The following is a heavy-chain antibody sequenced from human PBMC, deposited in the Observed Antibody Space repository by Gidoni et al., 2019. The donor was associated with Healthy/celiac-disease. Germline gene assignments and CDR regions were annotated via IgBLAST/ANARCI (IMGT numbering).Heavy chain of an antibody. CDR3: ARVLGSI. CDR1: GGSLSGYY. J-gene: IGHJ3*02. Sequence: QVQLQQWGAGLLKPSETLSLTCAVYGGSLSGYYWSWIRQPPGKGLEWIGEINHSGSTNYNPSLKSRVTISVDTSKNQFSLKLSSVTAADTAVYYCARVLGSIWGQGTMVTVSS. CDR2: INHSGST. D-gene: IGHD3-10*01. V-gene: IGHV4-34*01.